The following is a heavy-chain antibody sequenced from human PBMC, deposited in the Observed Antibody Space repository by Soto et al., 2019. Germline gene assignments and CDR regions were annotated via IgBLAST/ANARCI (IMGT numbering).Heavy chain of an antibody. J-gene: IGHJ6*02. CDR2: VSTSGAT. CDR1: DDFISSYY. CDR3: ARAYYEILTAYYDLEV. V-gene: IGHV4-4*07. D-gene: IGHD3-9*01. Sequence: SETLSLTFTVSDDFISSYYWNWIRQPAGKGLEWIGRVSTSGATNYNPSLESRVTMSVDTSKKQFSLKLTSVTAADTAVYFCARAYYEILTAYYDLEVWGQGTTLTV.